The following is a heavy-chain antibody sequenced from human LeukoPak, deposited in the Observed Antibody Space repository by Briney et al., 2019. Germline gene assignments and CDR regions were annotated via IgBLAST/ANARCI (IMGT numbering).Heavy chain of an antibody. D-gene: IGHD1-26*01. J-gene: IGHJ4*02. CDR2: ISGSGGST. CDR1: GFTFSSYA. Sequence: PGGSLRLSCAASGFTFSSYAMSWVRQAPGKGLEWVSGISGSGGSTYYADSVKGRFTISRDNSRNTLYLQINSLRAEDTAVYYCAKRGSIVGATKRFGLDCWGQGTLVTVSS. CDR3: AKRGSIVGATKRFGLDC. V-gene: IGHV3-23*01.